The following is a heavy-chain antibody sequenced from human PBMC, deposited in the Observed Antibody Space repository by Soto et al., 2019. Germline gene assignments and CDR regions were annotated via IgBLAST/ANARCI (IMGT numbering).Heavy chain of an antibody. Sequence: QVQLQESGPGLVKPSETLSLTCTVSGGSISSYYWSWIRQPPVKGLEWIGYIYYSGSTNYNPSLKSRVTISVDTSKKQFSLKLTSVTAADTAVYFCTRGGFYYYDSSGYYDYWGQGALVTVSS. CDR1: GGSISSYY. CDR2: IYYSGST. CDR3: TRGGFYYYDSSGYYDY. V-gene: IGHV4-59*01. D-gene: IGHD3-22*01. J-gene: IGHJ4*02.